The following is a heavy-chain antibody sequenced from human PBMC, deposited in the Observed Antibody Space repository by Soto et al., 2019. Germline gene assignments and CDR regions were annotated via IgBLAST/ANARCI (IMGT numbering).Heavy chain of an antibody. V-gene: IGHV4-59*01. CDR3: ARAGHSGYDTYYYYYMDV. Sequence: SETLSLTCTVSGGSISSYYWSWIRQPPGKGLEWIGYIYYSGSTNYNPSLKSRVTISVDTSENQFSLKLSSVTAADTAVYYCARAGHSGYDTYYYYYMDVWCKGTTVTVSS. CDR1: GGSISSYY. J-gene: IGHJ6*03. D-gene: IGHD5-12*01. CDR2: IYYSGST.